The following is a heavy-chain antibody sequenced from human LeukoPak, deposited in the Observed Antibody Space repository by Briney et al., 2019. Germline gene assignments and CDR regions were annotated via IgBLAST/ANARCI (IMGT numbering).Heavy chain of an antibody. CDR1: GFTFTNNF. CDR3: AKDRTEYYYYYYMDV. Sequence: GGSLRLSCAASGFTFTNNFMSWVRQAPGKGLEWVAFIRYDGSNKYYADSVKGRFTISRDNSKNTLYLQMNSLRAEDTAVYYCAKDRTEYYYYYYMDVWGKGTTVTISS. D-gene: IGHD4-17*01. CDR2: IRYDGSNK. J-gene: IGHJ6*03. V-gene: IGHV3-30*02.